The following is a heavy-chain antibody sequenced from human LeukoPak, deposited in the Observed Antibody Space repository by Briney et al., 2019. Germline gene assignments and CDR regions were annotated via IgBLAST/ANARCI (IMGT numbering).Heavy chain of an antibody. D-gene: IGHD3-10*01. CDR2: ISAYNGNT. V-gene: IGHV1-18*01. J-gene: IGHJ3*02. CDR3: ARDIGEGIPRYAFDI. Sequence: ASVKVSCKASGYTFTSYGISWVRQAPGQGLEWMVWISAYNGNTNYAQKLQGRFTMTTDTSTSTAYMELRSLRYDDTAVYYCARDIGEGIPRYAFDIWGQGTMVTVSS. CDR1: GYTFTSYG.